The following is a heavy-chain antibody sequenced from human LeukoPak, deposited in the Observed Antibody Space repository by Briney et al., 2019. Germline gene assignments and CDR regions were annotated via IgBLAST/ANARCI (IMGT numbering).Heavy chain of an antibody. Sequence: SETLSLTCTVSGGSISRSYWSWMRQPAGKGPEWIGRIYGSGTITYNPSLESRVTMSVDTSKNQFSLKLRSVTAADTAVYYCARVHLTHDAFDIWGQGTMVTVSS. CDR2: IYGSGTI. D-gene: IGHD1-14*01. V-gene: IGHV4-4*07. CDR1: GGSISRSY. J-gene: IGHJ3*02. CDR3: ARVHLTHDAFDI.